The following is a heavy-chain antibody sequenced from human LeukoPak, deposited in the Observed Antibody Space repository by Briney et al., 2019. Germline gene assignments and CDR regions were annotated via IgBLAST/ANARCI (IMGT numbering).Heavy chain of an antibody. CDR2: INPNSGGT. J-gene: IGHJ4*02. Sequence: ASVKVSCKASGYTFTGYYMHWVRQAPGQGLEWMGWINPNSGGTNYAQKFQGRVTMTRDTSISTAYMELSRLRSDDTAVYYCARTELDLYYFDYWGQRTLVTVSS. CDR1: GYTFTGYY. CDR3: ARTELDLYYFDY. V-gene: IGHV1-2*02. D-gene: IGHD1-7*01.